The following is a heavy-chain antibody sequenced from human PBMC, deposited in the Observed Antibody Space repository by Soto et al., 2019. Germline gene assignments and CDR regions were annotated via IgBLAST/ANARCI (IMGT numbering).Heavy chain of an antibody. CDR2: IYYGGST. Sequence: QVQLQESGPGLVQPSETLSLTCTVSGGSMASYYWSWVRQTPEKGLEWIANIYYGGSTTSNPSLKSLATISVGTSRNQFSLTLTSMTATDTAVYYCARHVGKWGFDYWGQGTLVTVSS. V-gene: IGHV4-59*08. CDR1: GGSMASYY. D-gene: IGHD1-26*01. J-gene: IGHJ4*02. CDR3: ARHVGKWGFDY.